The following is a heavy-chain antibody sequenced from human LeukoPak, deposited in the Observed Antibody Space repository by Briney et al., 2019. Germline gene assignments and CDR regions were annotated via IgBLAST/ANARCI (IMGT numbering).Heavy chain of an antibody. V-gene: IGHV3-74*01. CDR3: ATDLSGRQDY. CDR2: TEEYGTTI. J-gene: IGHJ4*02. Sequence: GGSLRLSCAASGFTFSRYWMHWVRQAPGKGLVWVSRTEEYGTTINYADSVKGRFTISRNNAGDTLFLQMNSLRAEDTGVYYCATDLSGRQDYWGQGTLVTVSS. D-gene: IGHD5-12*01. CDR1: GFTFSRYW.